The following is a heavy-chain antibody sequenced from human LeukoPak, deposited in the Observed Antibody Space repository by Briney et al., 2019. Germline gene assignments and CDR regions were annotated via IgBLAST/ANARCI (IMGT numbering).Heavy chain of an antibody. Sequence: GGSLRLSCAASGFTVSSNYMSWVRQAPGKGLEWVSVIHSGGSTYYADSVKGRFTISRDNSKNTLYLQMNSLRAEDTAVYYCARGDIVATITDWGQGTLVTVSS. CDR2: IHSGGST. V-gene: IGHV3-66*01. CDR1: GFTVSSNY. CDR3: ARGDIVATITD. D-gene: IGHD5-12*01. J-gene: IGHJ4*02.